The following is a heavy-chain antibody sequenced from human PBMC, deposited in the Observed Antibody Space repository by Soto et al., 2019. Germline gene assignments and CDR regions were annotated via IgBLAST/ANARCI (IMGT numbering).Heavy chain of an antibody. Sequence: GGSLRLSCAASGFTFSSYGMHWVRQAPGKGLEWVAVISYDGSNKYYADSVKGRFTISRDNSKNTLYLQMNSLRAEDTAVYYCAKDITGFAGAYYGMDVWGQGTTVTVSS. CDR1: GFTFSSYG. CDR2: ISYDGSNK. J-gene: IGHJ6*02. V-gene: IGHV3-30*18. CDR3: AKDITGFAGAYYGMDV. D-gene: IGHD1-20*01.